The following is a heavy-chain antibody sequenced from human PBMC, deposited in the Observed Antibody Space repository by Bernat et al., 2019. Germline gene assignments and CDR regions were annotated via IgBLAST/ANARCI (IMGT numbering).Heavy chain of an antibody. CDR3: ARHRNKGESGPTFDY. Sequence: QVQLQESGPGLVKPSETLSHTCTVSSDSISSYYWSWIRQPPGDGLEWIGCVYYSRNSDYNPSLKSRATISIDTSKNQVSLKLNSVTAADTAVYFCARHRNKGESGPTFDYWGQGTLVTVSS. D-gene: IGHD1-26*01. V-gene: IGHV4-59*08. J-gene: IGHJ4*02. CDR2: VYYSRNS. CDR1: SDSISSYY.